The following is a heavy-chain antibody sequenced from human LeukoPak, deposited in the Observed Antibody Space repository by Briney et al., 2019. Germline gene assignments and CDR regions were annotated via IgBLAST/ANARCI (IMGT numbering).Heavy chain of an antibody. Sequence: SVKVSCKASGDTFSSFGFSWVRQAPGQGLEWMGGIIPLFGSADYPQKFHGRVTITADQSTSTVYMALSSLRSEDTAIYYCARVANYDDGGGTSMYYFDFWDQGTLVSVSA. CDR2: IIPLFGSA. V-gene: IGHV1-69*13. J-gene: IGHJ4*02. CDR3: ARVANYDDGGGTSMYYFDF. D-gene: IGHD3-22*01. CDR1: GDTFSSFG.